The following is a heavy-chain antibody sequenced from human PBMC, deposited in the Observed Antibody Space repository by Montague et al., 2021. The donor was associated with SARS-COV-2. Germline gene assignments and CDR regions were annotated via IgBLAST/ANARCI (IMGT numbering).Heavy chain of an antibody. CDR3: ARQGAIQWFGEFGAFDY. J-gene: IGHJ4*02. V-gene: IGHV4-59*08. CDR1: GGSISSYY. Sequence: SETLSLTCTVSGGSISSYYWSWIRQPPGKGLEWIGYIYYSGSTNYNPSLRSRVTISVETSKSQFSLKLTSVTAADTAVYYCARQGAIQWFGEFGAFDYWGQGILVTVSS. D-gene: IGHD3-10*01. CDR2: IYYSGST.